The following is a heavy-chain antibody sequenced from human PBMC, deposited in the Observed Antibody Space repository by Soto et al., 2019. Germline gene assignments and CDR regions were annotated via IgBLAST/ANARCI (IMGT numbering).Heavy chain of an antibody. CDR2: IIPIFGTA. D-gene: IGHD5-18*01. CDR3: ARDSLSNVDTAKVTRYFDL. CDR1: GGTFSSYA. V-gene: IGHV1-69*01. J-gene: IGHJ2*01. Sequence: QVQLVQSGAEVKKPGSSVKVSCKASGGTFSSYAISWVRQAPGQGLEWMGGIIPIFGTANYAQKFQGRVTITADESTSTAYMELSSLRSEDTAVYYCARDSLSNVDTAKVTRYFDLWGRGTLVTVSS.